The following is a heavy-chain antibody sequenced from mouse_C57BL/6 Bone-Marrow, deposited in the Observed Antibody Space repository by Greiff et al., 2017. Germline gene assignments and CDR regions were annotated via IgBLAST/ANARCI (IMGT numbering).Heavy chain of an antibody. D-gene: IGHD2-5*01. J-gene: IGHJ4*01. V-gene: IGHV5-6*02. CDR1: GFTFSSYG. Sequence: EVKLVESGGDLVKPGGSLKLSCAASGFTFSSYGMSWVRQTPDKRLEWVATISSGGSYTYYPDSVKGRFTISSANAKTTLYLQMSSLKSEDTAMDYCARQWYYSNSYAKDYWGQGTSVTVSS. CDR3: ARQWYYSNSYAKDY. CDR2: ISSGGSYT.